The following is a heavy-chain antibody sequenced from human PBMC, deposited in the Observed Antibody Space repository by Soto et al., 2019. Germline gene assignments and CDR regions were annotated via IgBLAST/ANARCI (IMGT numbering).Heavy chain of an antibody. CDR1: GFTFNGYA. Sequence: GGSLRLSCAAFGFTFNGYAMNWARQAPGKGLEWVSLLSHDGRNKNYADSVKGRFTISRDDSGTTIFLQMNSLRPEDTALYYCARIGRGVRYGNGFDPWGQGTQVTVSS. CDR2: LSHDGRNK. V-gene: IGHV3-30*04. D-gene: IGHD5-18*01. J-gene: IGHJ5*02. CDR3: ARIGRGVRYGNGFDP.